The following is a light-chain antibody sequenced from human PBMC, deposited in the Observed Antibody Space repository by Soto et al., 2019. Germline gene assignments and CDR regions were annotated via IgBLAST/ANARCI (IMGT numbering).Light chain of an antibody. V-gene: IGLV2-14*01. Sequence: QSALTQPASVSGSPGQSITISCTGTSSDVGGYNYVSWYQQHPGKAPKLMIYEVSNRPSGVSNRFSGSKSGNTASLTISGLQAADEADYDCSSYTSSSIDYVFGTGTKLTVL. CDR3: SSYTSSSIDYV. CDR1: SSDVGGYNY. J-gene: IGLJ1*01. CDR2: EVS.